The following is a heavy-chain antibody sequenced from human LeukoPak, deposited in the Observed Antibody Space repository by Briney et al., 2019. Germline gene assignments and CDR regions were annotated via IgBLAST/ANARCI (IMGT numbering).Heavy chain of an antibody. V-gene: IGHV4-59*01. D-gene: IGHD1-26*01. Sequence: SETLSLTCTVSGGSISSYYWSWIRQPPGKGLEWIGYIYYSGSTNYNPSLKSRVTISVDTSKNQFSLKLSSVTAADAAVYYCARAASGSYYAVNYWGQGTLVTVSS. CDR3: ARAASGSYYAVNY. J-gene: IGHJ4*02. CDR2: IYYSGST. CDR1: GGSISSYY.